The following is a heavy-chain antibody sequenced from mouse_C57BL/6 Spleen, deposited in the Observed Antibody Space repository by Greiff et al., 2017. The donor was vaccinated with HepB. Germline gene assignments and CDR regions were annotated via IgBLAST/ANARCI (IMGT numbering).Heavy chain of an antibody. D-gene: IGHD1-1*01. CDR1: GYTFTSYW. V-gene: IGHV1-72*01. J-gene: IGHJ2*01. CDR2: IDPNSGGT. CDR3: ARGEVLRRREMDY. Sequence: VQLQQPGAELVKPGASVKLSCKASGYTFTSYWMHWVKQRPGRGLEWIGRIDPNSGGTKYNEKFKSKATLTVDKPSSTAYMQLSSLTAEDSAVYYGARGEVLRRREMDYWGKGTTLTVSS.